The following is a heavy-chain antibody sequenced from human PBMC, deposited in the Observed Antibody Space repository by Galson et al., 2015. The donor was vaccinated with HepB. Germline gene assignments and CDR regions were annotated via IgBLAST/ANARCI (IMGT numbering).Heavy chain of an antibody. CDR1: GFTFSSYA. V-gene: IGHV3-23*01. D-gene: IGHD6-13*01. CDR2: ISGSGGST. J-gene: IGHJ4*02. CDR3: AKERIAAAGTIGDYFDY. Sequence: SLRLSCAASGFTFSSYAMGWVRRAPGKGLEWVSAISGSGGSTYYADSVKGRFTISRDNSKNTLYLQMNSLRAEDTAVYYCAKERIAAAGTIGDYFDYWGQGTLVTVSS.